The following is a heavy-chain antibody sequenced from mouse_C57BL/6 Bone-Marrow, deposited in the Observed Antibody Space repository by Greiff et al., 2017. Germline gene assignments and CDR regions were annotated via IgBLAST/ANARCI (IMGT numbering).Heavy chain of an antibody. CDR1: AYTFTDSY. CDR3: AREYYGSSFYAMDY. CDR2: IYPGSGNT. Sequence: VKLMESGAELVRPGASVKLSCKASAYTFTDSYINWGKQRPGQGLEWIARIYPGSGNTYYNEKFKGKATLTAEKSSSTAYMQLSSLTSEDSAVYFCAREYYGSSFYAMDYWGQGTSVTVSS. D-gene: IGHD1-1*01. V-gene: IGHV1-76*01. J-gene: IGHJ4*01.